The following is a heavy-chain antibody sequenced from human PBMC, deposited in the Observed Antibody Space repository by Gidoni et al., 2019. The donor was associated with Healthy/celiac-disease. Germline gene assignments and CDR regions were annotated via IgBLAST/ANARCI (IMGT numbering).Heavy chain of an antibody. V-gene: IGHV4-34*01. D-gene: IGHD3-16*02. J-gene: IGHJ4*02. CDR3: ARCENDYVWGSYRYTVDY. CDR2: INHSGST. CDR1: GGSFSGYY. Sequence: QVQLQPWGAGLLKPSETLSLTCAVHGGSFSGYYWSWSRQPPGKGLEWIGEINHSGSTNYNPSLKRRVSISVGTSKDQFSLKLSSVTAADTAVYYCARCENDYVWGSYRYTVDYWGQGTLVTVSS.